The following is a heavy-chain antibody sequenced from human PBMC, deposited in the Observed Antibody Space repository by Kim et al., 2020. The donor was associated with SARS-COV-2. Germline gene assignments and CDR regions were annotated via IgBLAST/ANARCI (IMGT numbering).Heavy chain of an antibody. CDR1: GFTFSSYG. CDR3: AKDESHTIFGVAVDY. CDR2: ISYDGSNK. V-gene: IGHV3-30*18. Sequence: GGSLRLSCAASGFTFSSYGMHWVRQAPGKGLEWVAVISYDGSNKYYADSVKGRFTISRDNSKNTLYLQMNSLRAEDTAVYYCAKDESHTIFGVAVDYWGQGTLVTVSS. D-gene: IGHD3-3*01. J-gene: IGHJ4*02.